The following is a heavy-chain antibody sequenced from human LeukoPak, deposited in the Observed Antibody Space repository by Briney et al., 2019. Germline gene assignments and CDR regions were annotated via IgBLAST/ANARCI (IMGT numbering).Heavy chain of an antibody. D-gene: IGHD3-22*01. CDR2: VYYTGTT. J-gene: IGHJ4*02. CDR1: GGSISSRNYY. CDR3: ARHPPFGSSGYYYDY. V-gene: IGHV4-39*01. Sequence: SETLSLTCTVSGGSISSRNYYWGWIRQPPGKGLEWIGGVYYTGTTYSNPSLKSRVTISVDTSKNQFSLRLSSVTAADTAVYYCARHPPFGSSGYYYDYWGQGTLVTVSS.